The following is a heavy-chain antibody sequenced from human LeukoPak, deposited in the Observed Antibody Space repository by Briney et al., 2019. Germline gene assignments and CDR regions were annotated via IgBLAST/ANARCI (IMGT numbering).Heavy chain of an antibody. Sequence: SETLPLTCTVSGGSISSYYWSWIRQPPGKGLEWIGYIYYSGSTNYNPSLKSRVTISVDTSKNQFSLKLSSVTAADTAVYYCARVAGQQLVRAFDIWGQGTMVTVSS. J-gene: IGHJ3*02. CDR3: ARVAGQQLVRAFDI. CDR1: GGSISSYY. V-gene: IGHV4-59*01. D-gene: IGHD6-13*01. CDR2: IYYSGST.